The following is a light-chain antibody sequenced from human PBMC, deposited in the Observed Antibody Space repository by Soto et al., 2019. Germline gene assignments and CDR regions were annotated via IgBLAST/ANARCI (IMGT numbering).Light chain of an antibody. CDR2: GAS. CDR3: QQYNNWPWT. V-gene: IGKV3-15*01. CDR1: QSVSSN. Sequence: EIVMTQSPATLSVSPGERATLSCRASQSVSSNLAWYQQKPGQAPRLLIYGASTRATGIPARFSGSGSGTELTLTISSMPSEDFAVYHCQQYNNWPWTFGQGTKVEIK. J-gene: IGKJ1*01.